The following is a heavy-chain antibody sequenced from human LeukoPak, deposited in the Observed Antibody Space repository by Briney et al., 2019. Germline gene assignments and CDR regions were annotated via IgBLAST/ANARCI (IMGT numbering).Heavy chain of an antibody. J-gene: IGHJ5*02. D-gene: IGHD6-13*01. V-gene: IGHV4-61*02. CDR2: IYTSGST. CDR3: XXXXXXXXXXWHGPPSNWFDP. CDR1: GGSISSGSYY. Sequence: SETLSLTCTVSGGSISSGSYYWSWIRQPAGKGLEWIGRIYTSGSTNYNPSLKSRVTISVDTSKNQFSLKLNSVTAADTAVYXXXXXXXXXXXXWHGPPSNWFDPWGQGTLVTVSS.